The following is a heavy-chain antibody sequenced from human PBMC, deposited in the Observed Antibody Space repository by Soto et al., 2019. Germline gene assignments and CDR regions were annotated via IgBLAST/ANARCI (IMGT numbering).Heavy chain of an antibody. CDR3: ARYGSGSKSYYYYGMDV. Sequence: QVQLVQSGAEVKKPGSSVKVSGKASGGTFSSYAISWVRQAPGQGLEWMGGIIPIFGTANYAQKFQGRVTITADESTSTAYMELSSLRSEDTAVYYCARYGSGSKSYYYYGMDVWGQGTTVTVSS. D-gene: IGHD3-10*01. J-gene: IGHJ6*02. V-gene: IGHV1-69*12. CDR2: IIPIFGTA. CDR1: GGTFSSYA.